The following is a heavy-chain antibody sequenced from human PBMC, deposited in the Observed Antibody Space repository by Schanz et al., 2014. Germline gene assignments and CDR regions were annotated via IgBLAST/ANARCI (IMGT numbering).Heavy chain of an antibody. V-gene: IGHV1-2*02. CDR3: ARGGYSSGWYDRDIAHFDY. D-gene: IGHD6-19*01. Sequence: QVQLVQSGAEVKKPGASVKVSCKASGYTFTDYGVIWVRQAPGQGLEWMGWISANSGGTNYAQKFQGRVTMTRDTSISTAYMELSRLKSDDTAVYYCARGGYSSGWYDRDIAHFDYWGQGTLVIVSS. CDR2: ISANSGGT. J-gene: IGHJ4*02. CDR1: GYTFTDYG.